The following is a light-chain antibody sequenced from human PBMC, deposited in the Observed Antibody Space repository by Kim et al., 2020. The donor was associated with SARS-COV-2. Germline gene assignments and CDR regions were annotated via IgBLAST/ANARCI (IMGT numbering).Light chain of an antibody. CDR3: QQYNNWPPRYT. CDR1: QSVSSN. V-gene: IGKV3-15*01. CDR2: GAS. J-gene: IGKJ2*01. Sequence: SPGQTAPPSGRASQSVSSNLAWYQQKPGQAPRLLIYGASTRATGIPARFSGSGSGTEFTLTISSLQSEDFAVYYCQQYNNWPPRYTFGQGTKLEI.